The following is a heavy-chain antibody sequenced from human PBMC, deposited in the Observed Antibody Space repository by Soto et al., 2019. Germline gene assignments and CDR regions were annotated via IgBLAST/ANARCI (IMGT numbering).Heavy chain of an antibody. CDR2: IYYSGST. Sequence: QLQLQESGPGLVKPSETLSLTCTVSGGSISSSSYYWGWIRQPPGKGLEWIGSIYYSGSTYYNPSLKSRVTISVDTSRNQFALKLSSVTAADTAVYYGAREAPLDPWGQGTLVTVSS. CDR1: GGSISSSSYY. CDR3: AREAPLDP. J-gene: IGHJ5*02. V-gene: IGHV4-39*02.